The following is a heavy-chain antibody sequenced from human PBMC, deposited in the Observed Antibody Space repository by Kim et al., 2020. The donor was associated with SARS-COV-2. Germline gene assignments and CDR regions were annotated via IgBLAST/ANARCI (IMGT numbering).Heavy chain of an antibody. D-gene: IGHD6-19*01. CDR3: AEEADSSGWYTDY. Sequence: GGSLRLSCAASGFTFSSYAMTWVRQAPGKGLEWVSTISGGGGGTYYAGSVKGRFTISRDNSKNTLSLQMNSLRAEDTAVYYCAEEADSSGWYTDYWGQGTLVTVSS. V-gene: IGHV3-23*01. CDR2: ISGGGGGT. J-gene: IGHJ4*02. CDR1: GFTFSSYA.